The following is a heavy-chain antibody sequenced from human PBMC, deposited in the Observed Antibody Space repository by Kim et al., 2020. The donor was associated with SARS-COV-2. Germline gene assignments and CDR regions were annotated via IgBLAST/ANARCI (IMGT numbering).Heavy chain of an antibody. V-gene: IGHV4-59*08. CDR1: GGSITTYY. Sequence: SETLSLTCTVSGGSITTYYWSWIRQPPGKGLEWIGYIHYSGSTNYNPSLKSRVTISVDTSKNQFSLKLSSVTAADTAIYYCARQYYDLLTVYYPNWFDPWGQGTLVTVSS. J-gene: IGHJ5*02. CDR3: ARQYYDLLTVYYPNWFDP. D-gene: IGHD3-9*01. CDR2: IHYSGST.